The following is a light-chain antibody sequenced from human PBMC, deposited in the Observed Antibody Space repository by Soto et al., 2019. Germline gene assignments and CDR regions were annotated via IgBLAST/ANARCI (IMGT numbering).Light chain of an antibody. Sequence: EVVMTQSPATLPVSLGGRVTLSCRASQSVGSNLAWYQQKPGRPPRLLIYEASNRDTGVPTRFSGSGSGTEFTLTITSLQSEDFAVYYCQQYNHWPPWTFGQGTKVEIK. V-gene: IGKV3D-15*01. CDR3: QQYNHWPPWT. CDR2: EAS. CDR1: QSVGSN. J-gene: IGKJ1*01.